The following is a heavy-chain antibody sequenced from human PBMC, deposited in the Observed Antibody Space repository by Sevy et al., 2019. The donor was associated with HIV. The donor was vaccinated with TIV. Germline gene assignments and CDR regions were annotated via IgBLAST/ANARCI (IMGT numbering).Heavy chain of an antibody. V-gene: IGHV3-23*01. D-gene: IGHD2-21*02. CDR3: AKTLQKLPFHPHYFDY. Sequence: GGSLRLSCAASGFTLTSYTMNWVRQAPGKGLEWVASISATGGSTYYADSVKGRFTICRDVSKGTPYLQMNSLTAEDTAIFYCAKTLQKLPFHPHYFDYWGQGTLVTVSS. CDR2: ISATGGST. CDR1: GFTLTSYT. J-gene: IGHJ4*02.